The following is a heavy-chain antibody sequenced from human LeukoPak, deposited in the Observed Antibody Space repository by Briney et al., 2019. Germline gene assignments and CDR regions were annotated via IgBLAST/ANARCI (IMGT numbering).Heavy chain of an antibody. Sequence: PSETLSLTCAVYGGSFSGYYWSWIRQPPGKGLEWIGEINHSGSTNYNPSLKSRVTISVDTSKNQFSLKLSSVTAADTAVYYCARGGGSPLDYWGQGTLVTVSS. CDR1: GGSFSGYY. J-gene: IGHJ4*02. V-gene: IGHV4-34*01. CDR2: INHSGST. CDR3: ARGGGSPLDY. D-gene: IGHD3-16*01.